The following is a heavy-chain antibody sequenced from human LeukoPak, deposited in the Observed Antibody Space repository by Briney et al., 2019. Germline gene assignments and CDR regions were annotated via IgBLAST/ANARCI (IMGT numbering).Heavy chain of an antibody. CDR1: GFTFSSYS. Sequence: GGSLRLSCAASGFTFSSYSMNWVRQAPGKGLGWVSYISSSSSTIYYADSVKGRFTISRDNAKNSLYLQMNSLRAEDTAVYYCARDRTIITIFGVVSGWYLDVWGKGTTVTVSS. D-gene: IGHD3-3*01. CDR2: ISSSSSTI. J-gene: IGHJ6*03. V-gene: IGHV3-48*04. CDR3: ARDRTIITIFGVVSGWYLDV.